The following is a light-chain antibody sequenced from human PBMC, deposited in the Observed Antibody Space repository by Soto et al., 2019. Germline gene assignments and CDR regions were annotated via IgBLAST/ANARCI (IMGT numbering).Light chain of an antibody. V-gene: IGLV1-40*01. CDR1: SSNIGAGYD. J-gene: IGLJ2*01. CDR3: QSYDSSLRVSV. CDR2: GNS. Sequence: QSVLTQPPSVSGAPGQRVTISCTGSSSNIGAGYDVHWYQQLPGTAPKLLIYGNSNRPSGVPDRFSGSKSDTSASLAITGLQAEGEADYYCQSYDSSLRVSVFGGGTKVTVL.